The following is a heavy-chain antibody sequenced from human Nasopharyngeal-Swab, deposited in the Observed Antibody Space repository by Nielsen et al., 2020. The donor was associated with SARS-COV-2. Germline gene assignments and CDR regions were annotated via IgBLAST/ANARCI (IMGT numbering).Heavy chain of an antibody. J-gene: IGHJ4*02. CDR2: IHGGGTST. V-gene: IGHV3-74*01. CDR3: ARDLGGFGGY. CDR1: GFTFRNYW. D-gene: IGHD4-23*01. Sequence: GESLKISCEASGFTFRNYWMHWVRQAPGKGLVWVSRIHGGGTSTSYGDSVKDRFTISRDNAKNTLFLQMHSLRAEDTAVYYCARDLGGFGGYWGQGTLATVSS.